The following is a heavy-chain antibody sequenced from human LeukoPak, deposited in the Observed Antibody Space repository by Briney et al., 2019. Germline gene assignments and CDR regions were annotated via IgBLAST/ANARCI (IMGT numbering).Heavy chain of an antibody. J-gene: IGHJ6*04. D-gene: IGHD3-10*01. V-gene: IGHV1-2*02. CDR2: INPNSGGT. CDR1: GYTFTGYY. Sequence: GASVKVSCKASGYTFTGYYMHWVRQAPGQGLEWMGWINPNSGGTNYAQKFQGRVTMTRDTSISTAYMELSRLRSDDTAVYYCARDILTMVRGGYRGILDVWGKGTTVTVSS. CDR3: ARDILTMVRGGYRGILDV.